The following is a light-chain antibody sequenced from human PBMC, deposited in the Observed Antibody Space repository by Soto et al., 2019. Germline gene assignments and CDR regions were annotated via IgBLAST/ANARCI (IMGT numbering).Light chain of an antibody. CDR2: GAS. J-gene: IGKJ2*01. CDR3: QQYNNWPLMYT. CDR1: QSVSSN. Sequence: EIVMTQSPATLSVSPGERATLSCRASQSVSSNLAWYQQKPGQAPRLLIYGASTRATGIPARLSGSGSGTDFTLTLTSLQSEDFAVYYCQQYNNWPLMYTFGQGTKLEIK. V-gene: IGKV3-15*01.